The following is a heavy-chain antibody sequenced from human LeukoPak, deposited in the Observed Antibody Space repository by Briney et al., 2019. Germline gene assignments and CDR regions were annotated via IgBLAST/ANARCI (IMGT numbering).Heavy chain of an antibody. CDR1: GLTFSNYW. D-gene: IGHD3-3*01. CDR2: IKQDGSEK. V-gene: IGHV3-7*01. Sequence: PGGSLRLSCAASGLTFSNYWMSWVRQAPGKGLEWVANIKQDGSEKYYVDSVKGRFTISRDNAKNSLYLQMNSLRAEDTAVYYCARDQLSYDFWSGYGGGEDYWGQGTLVTVSS. CDR3: ARDQLSYDFWSGYGGGEDY. J-gene: IGHJ4*02.